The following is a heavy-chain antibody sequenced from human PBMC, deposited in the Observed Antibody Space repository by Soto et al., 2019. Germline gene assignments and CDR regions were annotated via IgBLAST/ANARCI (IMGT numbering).Heavy chain of an antibody. J-gene: IGHJ5*02. D-gene: IGHD6-6*01. CDR2: IIPILGIA. V-gene: IGHV1-69*08. CDR3: ARDNSSSMGGGWFDP. Sequence: QVQLVQSGAEVKKPGSSVKVSCKASGGTFSSYTISWVRQAPGQGLEWMGRIIPILGIANYAQKFQGRVTITADKSTSTAYMELSSLRSEDTAVYYCARDNSSSMGGGWFDPWGQGTLVTVSS. CDR1: GGTFSSYT.